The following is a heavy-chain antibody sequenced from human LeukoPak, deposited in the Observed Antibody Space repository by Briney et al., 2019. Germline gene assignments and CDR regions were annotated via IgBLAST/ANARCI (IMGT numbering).Heavy chain of an antibody. Sequence: GGSLRLSCAASGFTVSSYAMHWVRQAPGKGLEWVAVISYDGSNKYYADSVKGRFTISRGNSKNTLYLQMNSLRAEDTAVYYCARDMDYWGQGTLVTVSS. J-gene: IGHJ4*02. CDR3: ARDMDY. V-gene: IGHV3-30*01. CDR1: GFTVSSYA. CDR2: ISYDGSNK.